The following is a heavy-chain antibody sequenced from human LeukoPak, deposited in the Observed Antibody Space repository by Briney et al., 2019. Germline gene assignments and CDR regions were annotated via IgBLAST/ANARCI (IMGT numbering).Heavy chain of an antibody. D-gene: IGHD6-19*01. CDR1: GFTFTSYW. J-gene: IGHJ4*02. V-gene: IGHV3-7*01. Sequence: QPGGSLRLSCAASGFTFTSYWMTWVRQAPGKGLEWVANIKQDGSEKYYVDSVKGRFTISRDNAQNSLYLQMNSLRAEDTAVYYCAKDLLGQWPTVFDYWGQGTLVTVSS. CDR2: IKQDGSEK. CDR3: AKDLLGQWPTVFDY.